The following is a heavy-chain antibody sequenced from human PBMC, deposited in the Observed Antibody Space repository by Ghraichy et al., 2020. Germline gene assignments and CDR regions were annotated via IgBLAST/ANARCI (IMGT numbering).Heavy chain of an antibody. J-gene: IGHJ6*02. Sequence: TLSLTCTVSGGSISSYYWSWIRQPAGKGLEWIGRIYTSGSTNYNPSLKSRVTTSVDTSKNQFSLKLSSVTAADTAVYYCARYSIGQPTSGSYDYYYYYGMDVWGQGTTVTVSS. CDR3: ARYSIGQPTSGSYDYYYYYGMDV. V-gene: IGHV4-4*07. CDR1: GGSISSYY. D-gene: IGHD1-26*01. CDR2: IYTSGST.